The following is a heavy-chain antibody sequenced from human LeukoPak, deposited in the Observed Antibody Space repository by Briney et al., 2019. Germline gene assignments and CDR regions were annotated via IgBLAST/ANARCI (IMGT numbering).Heavy chain of an antibody. V-gene: IGHV3-23*01. CDR1: GFTFSSYD. D-gene: IGHD5-12*01. CDR3: AKGRGYSGYDFFDY. CDR2: ISASGGST. Sequence: GGSLRLSCVVSGFTFSSYDMNWVRQAPGKGLEWVSAISASGGSTFYADSVKGRFTISRDNSKNTLYLQMNSLRAEDTALYYCAKGRGYSGYDFFDYWGQGTLVTVSS. J-gene: IGHJ4*02.